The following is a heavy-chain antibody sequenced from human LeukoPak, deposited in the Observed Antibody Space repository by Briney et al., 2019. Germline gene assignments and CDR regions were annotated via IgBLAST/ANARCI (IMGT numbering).Heavy chain of an antibody. D-gene: IGHD5-24*01. CDR2: ISYDGSNK. CDR3: ARATEVPRRDGYNLGYYYGMDV. J-gene: IGHJ6*02. CDR1: GFTFSSYA. Sequence: GGSLRLSCAASGFTFSSYAMHWVRQAPGKGLEWVAVISYDGSNKYYADSAKGRFTISRDNSKNTLYLQMNSLRAEDTAVYYCARATEVPRRDGYNLGYYYGMDVWGQGTTVTVSS. V-gene: IGHV3-30*04.